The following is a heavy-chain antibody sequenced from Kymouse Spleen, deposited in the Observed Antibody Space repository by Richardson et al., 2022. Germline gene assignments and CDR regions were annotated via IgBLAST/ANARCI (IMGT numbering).Heavy chain of an antibody. Sequence: EVQLVESGGGLVQPGGSLRLSCAASGFTFSSYSMNWVRQAPGKGLEWVSYISSSSSTIYYADSVKGRFTISRDNAKNSLYLQMNSLRDEDTAVYYCARDYYGSGSYYPHYYGMDVWGQGTTVTVSS. V-gene: IGHV3-48*02. J-gene: IGHJ6*02. CDR3: ARDYYGSGSYYPHYYGMDV. D-gene: IGHD3-10*01. CDR2: ISSSSSTI. CDR1: GFTFSSYS.